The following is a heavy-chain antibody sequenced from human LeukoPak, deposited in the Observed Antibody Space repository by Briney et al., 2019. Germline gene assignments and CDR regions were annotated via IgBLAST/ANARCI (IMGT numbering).Heavy chain of an antibody. CDR2: INHSGST. J-gene: IGHJ4*02. CDR3: ARGQLFDY. D-gene: IGHD2-2*01. Sequence: SETLSLTCAVYGGSFSGYYWSWIRQPPGKGLEWIGEINHSGSTNYNPSLKSRVTISVDASKNQFSLKLSSVTAADTAVYYCARGQLFDYWGQGTLVTVSS. CDR1: GGSFSGYY. V-gene: IGHV4-34*01.